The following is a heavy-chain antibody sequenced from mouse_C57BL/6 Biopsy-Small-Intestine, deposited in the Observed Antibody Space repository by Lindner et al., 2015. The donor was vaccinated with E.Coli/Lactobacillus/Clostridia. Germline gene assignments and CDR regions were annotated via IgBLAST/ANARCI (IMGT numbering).Heavy chain of an antibody. CDR1: GYTFTSYY. D-gene: IGHD4-1*01. Sequence: SVKVSCKASGYTFTSYYMHWVRQAPGQGLEWMGIINPSGGSTSYAQKFQGRVTMTRDTSTSTVYMELSSLRSEDTAVYYCVRKNLGINNAFDIWGQGTMVTVSS. J-gene: IGHJ3*01. CDR2: INPSGGST. CDR3: VRKNLGINNAFDI. V-gene: IGHV1-64*01.